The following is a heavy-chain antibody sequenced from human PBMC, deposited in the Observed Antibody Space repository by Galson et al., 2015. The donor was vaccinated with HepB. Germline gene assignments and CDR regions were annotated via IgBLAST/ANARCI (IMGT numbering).Heavy chain of an antibody. CDR2: IYYSGST. V-gene: IGHV4-59*08. D-gene: IGHD6-19*01. J-gene: IGHJ4*02. CDR3: ARHSGIAVAGVFDY. CDR1: GGSISSYY. Sequence: ETLSLTCTVSGGSISSYYWSWIQQPPGKGLEWIGYIYYSGSTNYNPSLKSRVTISVDTSKNQFSLKLSSVTAADTAVYYCARHSGIAVAGVFDYWGQGTLVTVSS.